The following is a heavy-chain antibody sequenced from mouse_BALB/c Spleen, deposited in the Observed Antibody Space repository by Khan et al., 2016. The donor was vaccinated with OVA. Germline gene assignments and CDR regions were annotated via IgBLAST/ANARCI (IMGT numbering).Heavy chain of an antibody. D-gene: IGHD2-12*01. Sequence: EVQLQESGPSLVKPSQTLSLTCSVTGDSITSGYWNWIRKFPGNKLEYMGYISYSGSTYYNPSLKSRISITRDTSKNQYYLQLNSVTPEDTATCYCARSLALRRGPGYFDYWGQGTTLTVSS. J-gene: IGHJ2*01. CDR3: ARSLALRRGPGYFDY. V-gene: IGHV3-8*02. CDR2: ISYSGST. CDR1: GDSITSGY.